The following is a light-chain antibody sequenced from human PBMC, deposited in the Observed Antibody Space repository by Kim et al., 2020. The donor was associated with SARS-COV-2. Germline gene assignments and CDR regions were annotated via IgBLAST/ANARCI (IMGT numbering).Light chain of an antibody. CDR1: QGIDKD. V-gene: IGKV1-16*01. Sequence: ACVGDRVTIRWRESQGIDKDLAGFEQKPGKAPKSLIYGASSVQSGVPWRFSGSGSGTEFTLTITSLQPEDFATYFCQQYNSYPLTVGGGTKVDIK. J-gene: IGKJ4*01. CDR2: GAS. CDR3: QQYNSYPLT.